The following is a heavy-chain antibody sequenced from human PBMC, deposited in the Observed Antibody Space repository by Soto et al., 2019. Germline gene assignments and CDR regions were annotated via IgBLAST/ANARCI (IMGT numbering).Heavy chain of an antibody. D-gene: IGHD3-10*01. CDR3: ARDLNYGSGSYYHY. CDR1: GFTFSSYA. V-gene: IGHV3-30-3*01. CDR2: ISYDGGNK. J-gene: IGHJ4*02. Sequence: PGGSLRLSCAASGFTFSSYAMHWVRQAPGKGLEWVAVISYDGGNKYYADSVKGRFTISRDNSKNTLYLQMNSLRAEDTAVYYCARDLNYGSGSYYHYWGQGTLVTVSS.